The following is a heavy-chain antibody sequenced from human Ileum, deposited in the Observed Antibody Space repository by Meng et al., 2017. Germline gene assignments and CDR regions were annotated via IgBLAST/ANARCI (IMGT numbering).Heavy chain of an antibody. J-gene: IGHJ4*02. V-gene: IGHV3-15*01. CDR2: IKITTDAGTP. Sequence: QLVGSGGGSGQPGGSLRLSCAVSGFTVSHNYMAWVRQAPGKGLEWVGRIKITTDAGTPDYAAPVKGRFTISINDSKNTLYLQMNSLKTEDTAVYYCTTGKDYWGQGTLVTVSS. CDR1: GFTVSHNY. CDR3: TTGKDY.